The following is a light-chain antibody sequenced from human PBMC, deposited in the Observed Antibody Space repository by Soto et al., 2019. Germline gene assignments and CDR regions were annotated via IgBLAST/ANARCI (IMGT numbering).Light chain of an antibody. CDR1: QSISSW. V-gene: IGKV1-5*03. J-gene: IGKJ1*01. CDR3: QEYNVDWT. Sequence: DIQMTQSPSTLSASVGDRVTITCRASQSISSWLAWYQQKPGKAPKLLIYKASTLESGVPSRFSVSGSGTEFTLTISSLKPDDFATYYCQEYNVDWTFGQGTKVEIK. CDR2: KAS.